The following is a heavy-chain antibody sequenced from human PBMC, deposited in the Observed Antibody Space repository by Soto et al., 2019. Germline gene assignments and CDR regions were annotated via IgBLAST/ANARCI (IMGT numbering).Heavy chain of an antibody. Sequence: ASGKVSCKASGYSFIDYYIHWVRQAPGQGFEWMGRISPKSGGTNYAQKFEGRVTMTWDTSLNTAYMELSSLISDDTAVYYCARPPGYISDCYYFDLWGQGTLVTVSS. CDR3: ARPPGYISDCYYFDL. J-gene: IGHJ4*02. D-gene: IGHD2-21*02. CDR2: ISPKSGGT. CDR1: GYSFIDYY. V-gene: IGHV1-2*02.